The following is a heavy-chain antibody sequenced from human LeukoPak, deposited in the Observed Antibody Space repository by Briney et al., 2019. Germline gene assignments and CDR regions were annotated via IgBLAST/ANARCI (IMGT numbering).Heavy chain of an antibody. CDR1: GMSFSSYE. Sequence: GGSLSLSCAASGMSFSSYEMNWVRQAPGKGLEWVSYISSGGTTIYYADSVKGRFTISRDNAKNSLYLQMNNLRAKDTAVYYCASARLYSSSWYCYFDYWGRGTLVTVSS. J-gene: IGHJ4*02. CDR2: ISSGGTTI. D-gene: IGHD6-13*01. CDR3: ASARLYSSSWYCYFDY. V-gene: IGHV3-48*03.